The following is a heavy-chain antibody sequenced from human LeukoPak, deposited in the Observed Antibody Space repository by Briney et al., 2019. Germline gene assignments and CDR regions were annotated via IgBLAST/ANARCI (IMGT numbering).Heavy chain of an antibody. CDR2: ISGSSGII. D-gene: IGHD3/OR15-3a*01. CDR1: GFTFNTYT. Sequence: GGSLRLSCAASGFTFNTYTMNWVRQAPGKGLEWVSYISGSSGIIDYADSVKGRFTISRDNSKNTLSLQMNSLRAEDTAVYYCASDQGLYWGQGTLVTVSS. J-gene: IGHJ4*02. V-gene: IGHV3-48*01. CDR3: ASDQGLY.